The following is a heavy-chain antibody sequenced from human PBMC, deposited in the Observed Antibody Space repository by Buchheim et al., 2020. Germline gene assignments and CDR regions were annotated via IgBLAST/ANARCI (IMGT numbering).Heavy chain of an antibody. V-gene: IGHV1-8*01. Sequence: QVQLVQSGAEVKKPGASVKVSCKASGYTFTSYDINWVRQATGQGLEWMGWMNPNSGNTGYAQKFQGRVTMTRNTSISTAYMEVSSLRSEETAVYYCAGGPYCSGGSCYYYYYGMDVWGQGTT. J-gene: IGHJ6*02. CDR1: GYTFTSYD. CDR3: AGGPYCSGGSCYYYYYGMDV. CDR2: MNPNSGNT. D-gene: IGHD2-15*01.